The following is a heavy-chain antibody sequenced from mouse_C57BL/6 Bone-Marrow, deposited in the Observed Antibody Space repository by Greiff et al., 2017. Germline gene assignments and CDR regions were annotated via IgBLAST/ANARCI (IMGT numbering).Heavy chain of an antibody. CDR2: INPGSGGT. Sequence: VQLQESGAELVRPGTSVKVSCKASGYAFTNYLIEWVKQRPGQGLEWIGVINPGSGGTNYNEKFKGKATLTADKSSSTAYMQLRSLTSEDSEVYICARPNDYLCAMDYWGQGTSVTVSS. D-gene: IGHD2-4*01. CDR1: GYAFTNYL. V-gene: IGHV1-54*01. J-gene: IGHJ4*01. CDR3: ARPNDYLCAMDY.